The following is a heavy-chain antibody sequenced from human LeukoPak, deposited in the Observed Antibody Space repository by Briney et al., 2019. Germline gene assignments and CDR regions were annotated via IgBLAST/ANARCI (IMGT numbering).Heavy chain of an antibody. CDR2: ISGSGVKT. V-gene: IGHV3-23*01. CDR1: GFTFSNYA. J-gene: IGHJ4*02. D-gene: IGHD5-12*01. CDR3: VKVRADSGSDPYYFHY. Sequence: GGSLRLSCAASGFTFSNYAMTWVRQAPGKRLEWVSAISGSGVKTYYADPAKGRFTISRDNSKNTLYLQMNSLRVEDTAVYYCVKVRADSGSDPYYFHYWGQGTLVTVSS.